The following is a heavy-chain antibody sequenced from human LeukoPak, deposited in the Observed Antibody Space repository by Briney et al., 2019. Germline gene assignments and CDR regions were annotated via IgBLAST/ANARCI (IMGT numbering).Heavy chain of an antibody. D-gene: IGHD2-21*01. CDR3: ARDNRIYSPFDY. CDR1: GYSFTTYA. J-gene: IGHJ4*02. Sequence: ASVKVSCKASGYSFTTYAIHWVRQAPGQRLEWMGWVNAGNGNTKYSQKFQGRVTITRDTSATTAYMALSSLGSEDTAVYYCARDNRIYSPFDYWGQGTLVTVSS. V-gene: IGHV1-3*01. CDR2: VNAGNGNT.